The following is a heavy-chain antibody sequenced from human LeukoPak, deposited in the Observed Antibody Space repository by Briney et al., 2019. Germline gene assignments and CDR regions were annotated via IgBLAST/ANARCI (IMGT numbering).Heavy chain of an antibody. D-gene: IGHD3-3*01. CDR3: ARDRVARGLDY. CDR2: IYYSGST. J-gene: IGHJ4*02. CDR1: GGSISSYY. V-gene: IGHV4-59*01. Sequence: TSETLSLTCTVSGGSISSYYWSWIRQPPGKGLEWIGYIYYSGSTNYNPSLKSRVAISVGTSKNQFSLKLSSVTAADTAVYYCARDRVARGLDYWGQGTLVTVSS.